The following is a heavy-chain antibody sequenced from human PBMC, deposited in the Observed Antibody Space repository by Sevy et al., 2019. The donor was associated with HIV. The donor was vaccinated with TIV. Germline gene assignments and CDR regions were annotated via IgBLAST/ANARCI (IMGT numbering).Heavy chain of an antibody. J-gene: IGHJ4*02. CDR3: AGEGGYGIDWWPGNY. CDR2: ISYDGSHK. CDR1: GFTFSTHA. Sequence: GGSLRLSCAASGFTFSTHAMHWVRQAPGKGLEWVALISYDGSHKYYADSVKGGLTISRDDSKNTLSLRMNSLIPEDTAVYYCAGEGGYGIDWWPGNYWGQGTLVTVSS. V-gene: IGHV3-30-3*01. D-gene: IGHD3-9*01.